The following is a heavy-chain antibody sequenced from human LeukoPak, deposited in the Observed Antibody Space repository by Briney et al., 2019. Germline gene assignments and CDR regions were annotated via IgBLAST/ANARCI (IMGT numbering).Heavy chain of an antibody. D-gene: IGHD2-15*01. J-gene: IGHJ5*02. CDR2: IYYSGST. CDR1: GGSISSYY. CDR3: ARSPYCSGGSCSYLNWFDP. Sequence: SETLSFTCTVSGGSISSYYWSWIRQPPGKGLEWIGYIYYSGSTNYNPSLKSRVTISVDTSKNQFSLKLSSVTAADTAVYYCARSPYCSGGSCSYLNWFDPWGQGTLVTVSS. V-gene: IGHV4-59*01.